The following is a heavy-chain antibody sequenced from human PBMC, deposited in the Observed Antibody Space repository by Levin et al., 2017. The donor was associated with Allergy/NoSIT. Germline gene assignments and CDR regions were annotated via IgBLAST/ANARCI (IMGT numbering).Heavy chain of an antibody. V-gene: IGHV1-69*02. CDR2: IIPILGIA. CDR3: ARAITGTTLVFWFDP. CDR1: GGTFSSYT. Sequence: SVKVSCKASGGTFSSYTISWVRQAPGQGLEWMGRIIPILGIANYAQKFQGRVTITADKSTSTAYMELSSLRSEDTAVYYCARAITGTTLVFWFDPWGQGTLVTVSS. D-gene: IGHD1-7*01. J-gene: IGHJ5*02.